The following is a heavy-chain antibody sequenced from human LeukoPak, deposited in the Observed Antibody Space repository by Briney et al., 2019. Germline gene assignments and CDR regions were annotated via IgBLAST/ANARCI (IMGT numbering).Heavy chain of an antibody. J-gene: IGHJ4*02. V-gene: IGHV3-21*01. CDR1: GFTFSSYS. CDR3: ARVTIAVAGPFDY. CDR2: ISSSSSYI. D-gene: IGHD6-19*01. Sequence: GGSPRLSCAASGFTFSSYSMNWVRQAPGKGLEWVSSISSSSSYIYYADSVKGRFTISRDNAKNSLYLQMNSLRAEDTAVYYCARVTIAVAGPFDYWGQGTLVTVSS.